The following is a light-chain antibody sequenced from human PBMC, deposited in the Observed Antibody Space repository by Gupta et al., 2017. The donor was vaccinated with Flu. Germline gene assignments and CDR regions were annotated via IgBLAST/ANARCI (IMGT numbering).Light chain of an antibody. CDR3: QQYNSWPFT. J-gene: IGKJ3*01. CDR2: DTS. CDR1: QSVSSH. V-gene: IGKV3-15*01. Sequence: EKVLTHSPAALSVSPGERATVSCTASQSVSSHLAWYQQKPGQAPSLLIYDTSTRATGIPARFSGSGSGTEFTLTISSLQSEDFAVYYCQQYNSWPFTFGPGTKVEIK.